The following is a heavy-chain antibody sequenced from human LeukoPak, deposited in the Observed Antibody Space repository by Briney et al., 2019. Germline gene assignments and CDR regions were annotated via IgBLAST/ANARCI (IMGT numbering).Heavy chain of an antibody. CDR1: GGTFSSYA. Sequence: SVKVSCKASGGTFSSYAISWVRQAPGQGLEWMGRIIPIFGTANYAQKFQGRVTITTDESTSTAYMELSCLRSEDTAVYYCALLPGDDFDYWGQGTLVTVSS. V-gene: IGHV1-69*05. J-gene: IGHJ4*02. CDR2: IIPIFGTA. CDR3: ALLPGDDFDY. D-gene: IGHD3-10*01.